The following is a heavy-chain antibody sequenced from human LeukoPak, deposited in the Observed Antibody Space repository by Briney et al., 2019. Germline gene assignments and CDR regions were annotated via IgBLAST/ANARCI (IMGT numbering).Heavy chain of an antibody. D-gene: IGHD5-18*01. CDR3: ARGGYSYGSSGYFDY. J-gene: IGHJ4*02. CDR1: GFTVSSNY. CDR2: IYSGGST. Sequence: GGSLRLSCAASGFTVSSNYMSWVRQAPGKGLEWVSVIYSGGSTYYADSAKGRFTISRDNSKNTLYLQMNSLRAEDTAVYYCARGGYSYGSSGYFDYWGQGTLVTVSS. V-gene: IGHV3-66*01.